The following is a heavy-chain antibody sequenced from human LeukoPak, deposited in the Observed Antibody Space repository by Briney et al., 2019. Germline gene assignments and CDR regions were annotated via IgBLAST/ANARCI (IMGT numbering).Heavy chain of an antibody. CDR2: ISSSSNTI. D-gene: IGHD4-17*01. CDR3: ARLTVTTRADFDY. CDR1: GFTFSSYN. V-gene: IGHV3-48*04. J-gene: IGHJ4*02. Sequence: GGSLRLSCAASGFTFSSYNMNWVRQAPGKGLEWVSYISSSSNTIYYADSVKGRFTISRDNAKNSLYLQMNSLRAEDTAVYYCARLTVTTRADFDYWGQGTLVTASS.